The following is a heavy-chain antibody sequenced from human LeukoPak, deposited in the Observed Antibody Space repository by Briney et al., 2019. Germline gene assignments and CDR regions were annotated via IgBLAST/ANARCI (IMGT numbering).Heavy chain of an antibody. D-gene: IGHD5-12*01. J-gene: IGHJ4*02. CDR3: AKHSDIAGPTYLDY. CDR1: GFTFSSYA. Sequence: GGSLRLSCAASGFTFSSYAMSWVRQAPGEGLERVSAISGRGGTTYYADSVKGRFTISRDNSKKTVSLQMNNLRAEDTAVYYCAKHSDIAGPTYLDYWGQGTLVTVS. CDR2: ISGRGGTT. V-gene: IGHV3-23*01.